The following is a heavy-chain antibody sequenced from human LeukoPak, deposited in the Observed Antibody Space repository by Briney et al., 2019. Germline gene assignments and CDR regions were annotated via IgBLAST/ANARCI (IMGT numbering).Heavy chain of an antibody. CDR1: GGSISSYY. CDR3: AREVYYGNFDY. D-gene: IGHD3-10*01. CDR2: IYYSGST. Sequence: SETLSLTCTVSGGSISSYYWSWIRQPPGKGLEWIGYIYYSGSTNYNPSLKSRVTISVDTSKNQFSLKLSSVTAADPAVYYCAREVYYGNFDYWGQGTLVTVSS. V-gene: IGHV4-59*01. J-gene: IGHJ4*02.